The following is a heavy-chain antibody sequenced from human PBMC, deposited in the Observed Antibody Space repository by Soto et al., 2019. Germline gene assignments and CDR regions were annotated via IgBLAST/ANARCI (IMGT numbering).Heavy chain of an antibody. V-gene: IGHV3-74*01. Sequence: EVQLVESGGGLVQPGGSLRLSCATSGFTFSHYWMQWVRQAPGKGLVWVSHINSDGSDSTYADFVEGRFTISRDNAKNTLDLLMNSLRAEDTAVYYCVRDNFGVAYWGQGTLVTVSS. CDR3: VRDNFGVAY. CDR2: INSDGSDS. D-gene: IGHD3-10*01. CDR1: GFTFSHYW. J-gene: IGHJ4*02.